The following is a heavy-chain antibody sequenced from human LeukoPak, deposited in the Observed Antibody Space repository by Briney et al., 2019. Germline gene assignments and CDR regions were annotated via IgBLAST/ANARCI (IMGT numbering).Heavy chain of an antibody. CDR2: ISDTGGRT. CDR1: GFTFSDSA. J-gene: IGHJ5*02. D-gene: IGHD3-3*01. CDR3: AKGGQDFDFWRFDL. Sequence: QSGGSLRLSCAASGFTFSDSAVSWVRHSPGEGLKWVSSISDTGGRTYYAASVKGRFTITRDNSRNTVNLQMNSLTAGDTARYFCAKGGQDFDFWRFDLWGQGILVIVSS. V-gene: IGHV3-23*01.